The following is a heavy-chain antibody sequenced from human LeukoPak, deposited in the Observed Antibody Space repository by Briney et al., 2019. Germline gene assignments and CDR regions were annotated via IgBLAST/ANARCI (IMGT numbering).Heavy chain of an antibody. CDR2: ISSSARYM. CDR3: ARGGVGLVIIPGWEYDYYGLDV. J-gene: IGHJ6*02. Sequence: GGSLRLSCAASGFTLSTYSMNWVRQAAGKGLGWVSSISSSARYMYYADSVKGRFTISRDNAKNSLYLQMNSLRAEDTAVYYCARGGVGLVIIPGWEYDYYGLDVWGQGTTVTVSS. CDR1: GFTLSTYS. D-gene: IGHD3/OR15-3a*01. V-gene: IGHV3-21*01.